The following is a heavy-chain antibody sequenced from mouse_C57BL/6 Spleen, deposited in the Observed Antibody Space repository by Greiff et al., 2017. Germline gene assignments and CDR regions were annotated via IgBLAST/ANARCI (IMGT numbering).Heavy chain of an antibody. Sequence: VQLQESGAELVKPGASVKISCKASGYAFSSYWMNWVKQRPGKGLEWIGQIYPGDGDTNYNGKFKGKATLTADKSSSTAYMQLSSLTSEDSAVYFCARCGYGSSYAMDYWGQGTSVTVSS. CDR3: ARCGYGSSYAMDY. CDR1: GYAFSSYW. D-gene: IGHD1-1*01. CDR2: IYPGDGDT. V-gene: IGHV1-80*01. J-gene: IGHJ4*01.